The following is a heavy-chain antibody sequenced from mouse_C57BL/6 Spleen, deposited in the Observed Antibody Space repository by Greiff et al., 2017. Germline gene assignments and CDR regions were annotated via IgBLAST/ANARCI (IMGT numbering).Heavy chain of an antibody. V-gene: IGHV5-4*01. J-gene: IGHJ1*03. CDR2: ISDGGSYT. D-gene: IGHD1-1*01. Sequence: EVQRVESGGGLVKPGGSLKLSCAASGFTFSSYAMSWDRQTPEKRLEWVATISDGGSYTYYPDNVKGRFTISRDNATNNLYLQMSHLKSEDTAMYYCARDGGSSYLYSYFDVWGTGTTVTVSS. CDR3: ARDGGSSYLYSYFDV. CDR1: GFTFSSYA.